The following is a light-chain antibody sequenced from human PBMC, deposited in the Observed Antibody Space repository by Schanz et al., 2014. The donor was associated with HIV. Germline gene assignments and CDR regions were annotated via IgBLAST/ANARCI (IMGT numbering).Light chain of an antibody. CDR1: SSNIGTYN. V-gene: IGLV1-40*01. CDR2: NND. J-gene: IGLJ1*01. Sequence: QSVLTQPPSLSGAPGQRISLSCNGSSSNIGTYNVNWYQQLPGTAPRLLIRNNDVRPSGVTDRFSGSKSGTSASLAITGLQAEDEADYYCQSYDSSLNSYVFGSGTKLTVL. CDR3: QSYDSSLNSYV.